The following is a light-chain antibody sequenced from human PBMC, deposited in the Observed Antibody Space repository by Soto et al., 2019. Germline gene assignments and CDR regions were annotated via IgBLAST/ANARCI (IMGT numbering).Light chain of an antibody. V-gene: IGLV4-69*01. Sequence: QPVLTQSPSASASLGASVKLTCTLSSGHSNYAIAWHQQQPEKGPRYLMKVNSGGSHIKGDGIPDRFSGSSSGAERYLFISSLQSEDDADYYCQTWGTGTVFIVFGGGTHLTVL. CDR3: QTWGTGTVFIV. CDR1: SGHSNYA. CDR2: VNSGGSH. J-gene: IGLJ7*01.